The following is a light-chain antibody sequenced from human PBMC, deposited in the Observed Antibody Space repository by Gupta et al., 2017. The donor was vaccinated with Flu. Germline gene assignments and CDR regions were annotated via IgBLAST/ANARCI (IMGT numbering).Light chain of an antibody. CDR3: ETWDSSLSVGV. Sequence: QSVLTQPPSVSAAPGQKVSISCFGGASNIGYSYVSWYQQLPGAAPRLIIYENDKRPSGIPGRFSASRSGTSATPDITGLQTEDEADYYCETWDSSLSVGVFGGGTKVTV. V-gene: IGLV1-51*02. CDR1: ASNIGYSY. CDR2: END. J-gene: IGLJ3*02.